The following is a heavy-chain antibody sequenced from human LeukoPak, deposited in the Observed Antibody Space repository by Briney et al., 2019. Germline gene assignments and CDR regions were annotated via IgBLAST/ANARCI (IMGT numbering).Heavy chain of an antibody. CDR3: ARQKWDRLTYYYYGMDV. D-gene: IGHD1-26*01. CDR2: VSYSGTP. CDR1: GGSISRSSYY. J-gene: IGHJ6*02. Sequence: PSETLSLTCTVSGGSISRSSYYWGWIRQPPGKGLEWIGYVSYSGTPDYNPSLKSRVTISLDTSRNQFSLQLSSVTAADTAEYYCARQKWDRLTYYYYGMDVWGQGTTVTVSS. V-gene: IGHV4-61*05.